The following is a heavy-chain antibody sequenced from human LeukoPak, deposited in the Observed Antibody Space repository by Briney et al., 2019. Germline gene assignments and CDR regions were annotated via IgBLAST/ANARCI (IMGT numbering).Heavy chain of an antibody. CDR3: AKDIVPEPSIGYRYGMNY. CDR2: ISGDGGST. Sequence: PGGSLRLSCAASGFTFDDYAMHWVRQAPGKGLEWVSLISGDGGSTYYADSVKGRFTISRDNSKNSLYLQMNSLRTEDTALYYCAKDIVPEPSIGYRYGMNYWGQGTLVTVSS. CDR1: GFTFDDYA. J-gene: IGHJ4*02. V-gene: IGHV3-43*02. D-gene: IGHD5-18*01.